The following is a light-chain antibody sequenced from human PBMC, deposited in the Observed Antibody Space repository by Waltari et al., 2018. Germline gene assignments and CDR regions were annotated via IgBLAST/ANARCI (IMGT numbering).Light chain of an antibody. Sequence: YRQSPSKAPQLMLYDVARWPSVVSNRFSGSKSGNTASLTISGLQAEDEADYYCTSYTTTKTVVFGGGTKVTVL. V-gene: IGLV2-14*04. J-gene: IGLJ2*01. CDR3: TSYTTTKTVV. CDR2: DVA.